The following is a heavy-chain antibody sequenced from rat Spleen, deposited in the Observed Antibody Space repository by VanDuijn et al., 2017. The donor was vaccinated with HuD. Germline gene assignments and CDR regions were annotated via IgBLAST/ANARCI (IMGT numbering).Heavy chain of an antibody. D-gene: IGHD4-3*01. CDR3: ARHGRGERTYYYVMDA. J-gene: IGHJ4*01. Sequence: EVQLVESGGGLVQPGRSLKLSCAASGFTFSDHYVAWVRQSPATGLEWVATINYDGRSTFYRDSVRDRFTISRDNAKSTLYLQMDSLKSEDTATYYCARHGRGERTYYYVMDAWGQGASVTVSS. CDR1: GFTFSDHY. V-gene: IGHV5S10*01. CDR2: INYDGRST.